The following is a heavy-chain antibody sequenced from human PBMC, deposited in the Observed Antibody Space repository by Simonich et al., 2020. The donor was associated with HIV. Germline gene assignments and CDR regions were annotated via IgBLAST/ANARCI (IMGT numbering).Heavy chain of an antibody. CDR2: IYYSGRT. J-gene: IGHJ4*02. CDR1: GGSISSDY. D-gene: IGHD6-19*01. Sequence: QVQLQQWGAGLVKPSETLSLRCTVSGGSISSDYWSWIRQPPGKGLEWIGYIYYSGRTNYIPSLKRRVTISVDTSKNQVSLKLSSVTAADTAIYYCARGRPPGFSNGWYHFDFWGQGTLVTVSP. V-gene: IGHV4-59*12. CDR3: ARGRPPGFSNGWYHFDF.